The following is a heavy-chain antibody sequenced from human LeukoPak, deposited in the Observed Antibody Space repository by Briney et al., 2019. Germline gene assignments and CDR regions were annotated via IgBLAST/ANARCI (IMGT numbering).Heavy chain of an antibody. D-gene: IGHD6-19*01. CDR1: GGSFSGYY. Sequence: PSETLSLTCAVYGGSFSGYYWSWIRHPPGKGLEWMGEINHSGSTNYNPSLKSRVTISVDTSKNQFSLKLSSVTAADTAVYYCARKLWSSGWYSRSFDYWGQGTLVTVSS. V-gene: IGHV4-34*01. CDR2: INHSGST. CDR3: ARKLWSSGWYSRSFDY. J-gene: IGHJ4*02.